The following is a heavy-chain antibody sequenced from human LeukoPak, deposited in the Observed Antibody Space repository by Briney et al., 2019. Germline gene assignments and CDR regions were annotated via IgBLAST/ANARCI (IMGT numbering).Heavy chain of an antibody. J-gene: IGHJ3*02. D-gene: IGHD5-24*01. Sequence: PSETLSLTCTVSRGSTSTYYWSWIRQPAGKGLEWIGRIYPSGNTNFNPSLMSRVTMSIDTSKNQFSLKLSSVTAADTAVYYCARVRMATFDAFDIWGQGTMVTVSS. CDR1: RGSTSTYY. V-gene: IGHV4-4*07. CDR2: IYPSGNT. CDR3: ARVRMATFDAFDI.